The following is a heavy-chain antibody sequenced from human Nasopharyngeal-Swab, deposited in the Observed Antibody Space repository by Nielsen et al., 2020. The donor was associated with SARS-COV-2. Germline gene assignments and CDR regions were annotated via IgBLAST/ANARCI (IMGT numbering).Heavy chain of an antibody. J-gene: IGHJ6*03. CDR2: VFYTGTT. V-gene: IGHV4-31*03. D-gene: IGHD5-18*01. CDR3: ARGYGFARPYYYYYMDV. CDR1: ADMRRGNYY. Sequence: SETLSLTCSVSADMRRGNYYWTWLRHHPGMALEWIGYVFYTGTTHYNPSLQSRVTFSLDTSKNEFSLRLASVTAADTAVYYCARGYGFARPYYYYYMDVWGRGTTVTVSS.